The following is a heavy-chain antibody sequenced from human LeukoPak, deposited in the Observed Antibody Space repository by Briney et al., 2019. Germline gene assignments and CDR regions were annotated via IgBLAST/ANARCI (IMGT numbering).Heavy chain of an antibody. D-gene: IGHD2-2*01. CDR2: IYYSGST. J-gene: IGHJ5*02. CDR3: ARVGQGYCSSTNCYNWFDP. Sequence: PSETLSLTCTVSGGSISSYYWSWIRQPPGKGLEWIGYIYYSGSTNYNPSLKSRVTISVDTSKNQFSLKLSSVTAADTAVYYCARVGQGYCSSTNCYNWFDPWGQGTLVTVSS. CDR1: GGSISSYY. V-gene: IGHV4-59*01.